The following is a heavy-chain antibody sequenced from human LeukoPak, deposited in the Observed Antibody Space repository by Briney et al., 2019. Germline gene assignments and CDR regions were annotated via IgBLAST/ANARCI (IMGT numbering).Heavy chain of an antibody. CDR1: GFTFSSYG. Sequence: GGSLRLSCAASGFTFSSYGMHWVRQAPGKGLEWVANINQGGREKYYVDSVEGRFTISRDNAKNSLYLQMNSLRAEDTAVYYCARDPIDFWGQGTLVTVSS. V-gene: IGHV3-7*01. CDR3: ARDPIDF. CDR2: INQGGREK. J-gene: IGHJ4*02.